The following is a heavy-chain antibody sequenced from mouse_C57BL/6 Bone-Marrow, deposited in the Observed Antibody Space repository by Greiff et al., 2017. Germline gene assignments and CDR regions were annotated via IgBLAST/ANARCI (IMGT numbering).Heavy chain of an antibody. CDR3: AISNYNNYVGY. Sequence: VQLQQPGAELVKPGASVKVSCKASGYTFTSYWMHWVKQTPGQGLEWIGRIHPSDSATNYTQKFKGKATFAVDKSSSTAYMQLSSLTSEDSAVYYCAISNYNNYVGYWGQGTTLTVSS. CDR1: GYTFTSYW. V-gene: IGHV1-74*01. J-gene: IGHJ2*01. D-gene: IGHD2-12*01. CDR2: IHPSDSAT.